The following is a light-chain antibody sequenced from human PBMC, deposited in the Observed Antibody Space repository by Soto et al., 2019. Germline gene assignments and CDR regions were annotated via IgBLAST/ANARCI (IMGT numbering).Light chain of an antibody. CDR2: DVS. Sequence: QYVLNQPASVSGSPGQSVTISCTGTSSDVGGYNSVSWYQQPPGKAPKLMIYDVSNRPSGVSNRFYAAKSGNTASLTISGLQAEDEAEYYFASYTSGSPGVFGGGTKLTVL. J-gene: IGLJ2*01. CDR3: ASYTSGSPGV. CDR1: SSDVGGYNS. V-gene: IGLV2-14*01.